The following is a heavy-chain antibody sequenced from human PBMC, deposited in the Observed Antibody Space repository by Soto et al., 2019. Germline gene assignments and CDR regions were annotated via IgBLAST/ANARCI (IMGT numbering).Heavy chain of an antibody. CDR3: ARDPKVGSSFEGDY. J-gene: IGHJ4*02. Sequence: SETLSLTCTVSGGSISSGGYYWGWIRQHPGKGLEWIGYIYYSGSTYYNPSLKSRVTISVDTSKNQFSLKLSSVTAADTAVYYCARDPKVGSSFEGDYWGQGTLVTVSS. V-gene: IGHV4-31*03. D-gene: IGHD6-6*01. CDR1: GGSISSGGYY. CDR2: IYYSGST.